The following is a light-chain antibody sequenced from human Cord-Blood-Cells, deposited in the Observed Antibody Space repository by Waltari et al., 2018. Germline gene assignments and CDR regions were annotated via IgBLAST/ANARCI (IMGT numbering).Light chain of an antibody. CDR3: SSYTSSSTYV. CDR1: SSDVGCYNY. Sequence: QSALTQPASVSGSPGPSITISCTGTSSDVGCYNYVSWYQQHPGKAPKLMIYEVSNRPSGVSNRFSGSKSGNTASLTISGLQAEDEADYYCSSYTSSSTYVFGTGTKVTVL. CDR2: EVS. V-gene: IGLV2-14*01. J-gene: IGLJ1*01.